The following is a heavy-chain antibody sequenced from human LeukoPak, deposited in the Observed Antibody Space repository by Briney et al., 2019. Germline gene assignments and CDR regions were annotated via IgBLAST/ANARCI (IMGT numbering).Heavy chain of an antibody. D-gene: IGHD1-26*01. J-gene: IGHJ4*02. CDR2: IRYDESKT. Sequence: GGSLRLSCAASGFTFSSYGMHWGRQAPAKGLEWVAFIRYDESKTFYGDSVKGRFTVSRDNSKNTLYLQMNSLRAEDTAVYYCAKSHLPNSYSGTYYCDYWGQGTQVTVSS. CDR3: AKSHLPNSYSGTYYCDY. V-gene: IGHV3-30*02. CDR1: GFTFSSYG.